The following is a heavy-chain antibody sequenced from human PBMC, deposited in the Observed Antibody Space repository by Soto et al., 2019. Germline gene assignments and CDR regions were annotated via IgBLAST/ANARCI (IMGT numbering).Heavy chain of an antibody. J-gene: IGHJ5*02. Sequence: GASVKVSCKASGGTFSSYTISWVRQAPGQGLEWMGRIIPILGIANYAQKFQGRVTITADKSTSTAYMELSSLRSEDTAVYYCASQLELQNWFDPWGQGTLVTVSS. CDR1: GGTFSSYT. V-gene: IGHV1-69*02. CDR2: IIPILGIA. CDR3: ASQLELQNWFDP. D-gene: IGHD1-7*01.